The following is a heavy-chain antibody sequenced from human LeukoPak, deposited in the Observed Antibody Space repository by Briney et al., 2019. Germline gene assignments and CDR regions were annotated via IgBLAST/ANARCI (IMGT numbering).Heavy chain of an antibody. CDR2: ITTSSGTI. J-gene: IGHJ4*02. CDR1: GFTFSSYS. CDR3: AEDQQLVPFHY. Sequence: GGSLRLSCAASGFTFSSYSMNWVRQAPGKGLEWVSYITTSSGTIYYADSVKGRFTISRDNAKNSLYLQINSLRAEDTAVYYCAEDQQLVPFHYWGRGTLVTVSS. V-gene: IGHV3-48*04. D-gene: IGHD1-1*01.